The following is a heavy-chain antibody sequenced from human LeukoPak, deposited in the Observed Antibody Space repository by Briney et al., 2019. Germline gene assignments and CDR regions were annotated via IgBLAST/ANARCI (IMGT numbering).Heavy chain of an antibody. D-gene: IGHD3-22*01. CDR3: ARSGGGYYDSSGSDAFDI. Sequence: ASVRVSCKASGYTFTSYDINWVRQATGQGLEWMGWMNPNSGNTGYAQKFQGRVTITRNTSISTAYMELRRLRSEDTAVYYCARSGGGYYDSSGSDAFDIWGQGTMVTVSS. CDR1: GYTFTSYD. J-gene: IGHJ3*02. CDR2: MNPNSGNT. V-gene: IGHV1-8*03.